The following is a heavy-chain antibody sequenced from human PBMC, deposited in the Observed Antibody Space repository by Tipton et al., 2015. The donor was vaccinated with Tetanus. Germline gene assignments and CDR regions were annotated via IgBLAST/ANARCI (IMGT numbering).Heavy chain of an antibody. Sequence: TLSLTCTVSGGSIRGGTFYWGWIRQHPGKGLEWIGSIYASGDTYYNPSLKSRVTIPVDTSKNQFSLNLNSMAVADTGVYDCARHQSVYFTPFDYWGQGNLVTVSS. CDR1: GGSIRGGTFY. CDR2: IYASGDT. D-gene: IGHD3-3*01. J-gene: IGHJ4*02. V-gene: IGHV4-39*01. CDR3: ARHQSVYFTPFDY.